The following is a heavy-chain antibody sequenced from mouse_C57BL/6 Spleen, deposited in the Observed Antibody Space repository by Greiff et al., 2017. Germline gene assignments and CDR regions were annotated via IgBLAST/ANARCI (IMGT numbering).Heavy chain of an antibody. CDR1: GFTFTDYY. D-gene: IGHD3-2*02. Sequence: EVHLVESGGGLVQPGGSLSLSCAASGFTFTDYYMSWVRQTPGQALEWLGFIRNNANGYTTEYSASVKGRFTISRDNSQSLLYLQMHALRAEDSATYYCARHSSGYTWFAYWGQGTLVTVSA. J-gene: IGHJ3*01. CDR3: ARHSSGYTWFAY. CDR2: IRNNANGYTT. V-gene: IGHV7-3*01.